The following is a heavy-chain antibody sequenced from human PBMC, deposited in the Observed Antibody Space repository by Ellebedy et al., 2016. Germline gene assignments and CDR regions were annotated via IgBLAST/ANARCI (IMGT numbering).Heavy chain of an antibody. V-gene: IGHV4-34*01. CDR2: INHSGSI. J-gene: IGHJ6*03. D-gene: IGHD6-19*01. CDR1: GGSFSGYY. Sequence: SETLSLTXAVYGGSFSGYYWTWIRQPPGKGLEWIGEINHSGSINYNPSLKSRVTMSFDTSKRQFSLRLSSLTAADTAVYYCARERLSSGWYHPANYYYYYYMDVWGKGTTVTVSS. CDR3: ARERLSSGWYHPANYYYYYYMDV.